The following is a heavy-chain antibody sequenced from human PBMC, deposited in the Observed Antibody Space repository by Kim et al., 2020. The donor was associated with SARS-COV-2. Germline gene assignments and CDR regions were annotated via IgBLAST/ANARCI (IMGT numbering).Heavy chain of an antibody. D-gene: IGHD3-16*01. J-gene: IGHJ4*02. CDR2: IWYDGSNK. Sequence: GGSLRLSCAASGFTFSSYGMHWVRQAPGKGLEWVAVIWYDGSNKYYADSVKGRFTISRDNSKNTLYLQMNSLRAEDTAVYYCARDLASMITFGTGLFDYWGQGTLVTVSS. CDR1: GFTFSSYG. V-gene: IGHV3-33*01. CDR3: ARDLASMITFGTGLFDY.